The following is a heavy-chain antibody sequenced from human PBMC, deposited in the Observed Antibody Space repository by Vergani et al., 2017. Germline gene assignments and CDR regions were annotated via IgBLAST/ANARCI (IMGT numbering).Heavy chain of an antibody. CDR1: GFSFSTHG. CDR3: AKDHYDFWSGYPNLSPFDL. J-gene: IGHJ2*01. CDR2: LRYDGSNE. D-gene: IGHD3-3*01. V-gene: IGHV3-30*02. Sequence: QVQLVESGGGVVQPGGSLRLSCAASGFSFSTHGMHWVRQAPGRGLEWVAFLRYDGSNEYYGDAVKGRFIISRDNAKNSLYLQMNSLRAEDTALYYCAKDHYDFWSGYPNLSPFDLWGRGTLVTVSS.